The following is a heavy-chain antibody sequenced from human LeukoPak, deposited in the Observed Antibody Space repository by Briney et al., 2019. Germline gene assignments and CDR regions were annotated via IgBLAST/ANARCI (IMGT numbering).Heavy chain of an antibody. D-gene: IGHD2-21*02. CDR3: ARLYCGGDCFAGYFDY. V-gene: IGHV4-59*01. CDR2: IYYSGST. Sequence: SETLSLTCTVSGGSISSYYWSWVRQPPGKGLEWIGYIYYSGSTNYNPSLKSRVTISVDTSKNQFSLKLSSVTAADTAVYYCARLYCGGDCFAGYFDYWGQGTLVTVSS. CDR1: GGSISSYY. J-gene: IGHJ4*02.